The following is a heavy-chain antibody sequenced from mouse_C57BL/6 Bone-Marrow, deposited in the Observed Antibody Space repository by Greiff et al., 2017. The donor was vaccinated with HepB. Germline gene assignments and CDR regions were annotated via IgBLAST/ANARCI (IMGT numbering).Heavy chain of an antibody. Sequence: EVKLRESGAELVRPGASVKLSCTASGFNIKDDYMHWVKQRPEQGLEWIGWIDPENGDTEYASKFQGKATITADTSSNTAYLQLSSLTSEDTAVYYCTTYYGNYWFAYWGQGTLVTVSA. V-gene: IGHV14-4*01. J-gene: IGHJ3*01. CDR2: IDPENGDT. D-gene: IGHD2-1*01. CDR3: TTYYGNYWFAY. CDR1: GFNIKDDY.